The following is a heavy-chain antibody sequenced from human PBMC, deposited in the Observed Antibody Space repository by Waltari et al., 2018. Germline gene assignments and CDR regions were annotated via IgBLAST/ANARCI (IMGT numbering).Heavy chain of an antibody. CDR2: IKQDGSEK. D-gene: IGHD3-10*01. V-gene: IGHV3-7*03. CDR1: GFTFSSYW. CDR3: AKGNADTSVLLWFGELSSVYYFDD. J-gene: IGHJ4*02. Sequence: EVQLVESGGGLVQPGGSLRLSCAASGFTFSSYWMSWVRQAPGKGLEWVANIKQDGSEKYYVDSVKGRFTISRDKSKNTLYLQMNSLRAEDTAVYYCAKGNADTSVLLWFGELSSVYYFDDWGQGTLVTVSS.